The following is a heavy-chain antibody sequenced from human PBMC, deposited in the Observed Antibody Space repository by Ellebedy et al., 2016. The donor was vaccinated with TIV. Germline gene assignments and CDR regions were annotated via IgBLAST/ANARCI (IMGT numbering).Heavy chain of an antibody. CDR1: GFTVSSNF. V-gene: IGHV3-53*01. D-gene: IGHD5-12*01. Sequence: PGGSLRLSCAPSGFTVSSNFMSWVRQAPGQGLEWVSAIYSGGGTYYADSVKGRFTISSDNSKNTLYLQMNSLRVEDTAVYYCGSSSRGYSGVYMDVWGQGTTVTVSS. CDR3: GSSSRGYSGVYMDV. J-gene: IGHJ6*02. CDR2: IYSGGGT.